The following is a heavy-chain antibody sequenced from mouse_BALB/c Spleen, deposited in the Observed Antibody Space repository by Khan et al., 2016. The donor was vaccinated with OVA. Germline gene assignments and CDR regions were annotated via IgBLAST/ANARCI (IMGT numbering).Heavy chain of an antibody. J-gene: IGHJ3*01. CDR1: GYTFTSYY. D-gene: IGHD2-2*01. V-gene: IGHV1S81*02. Sequence: QVQLQQSGAELVKPGASVRLSCKASGYTFTSYYLYWVKQRPGQGLEWIGDINPSSGGTNFNEKFKSNATLTVDKSSSTAYIQLNSLTSEDSAVYYCTRSGYGSFAYWGQGTLVTVSA. CDR3: TRSGYGSFAY. CDR2: INPSSGGT.